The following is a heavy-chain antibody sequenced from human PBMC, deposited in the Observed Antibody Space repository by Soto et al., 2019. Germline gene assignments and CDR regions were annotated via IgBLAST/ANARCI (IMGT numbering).Heavy chain of an antibody. Sequence: QVQLVQSGAEVKKPGASVKVSCKASGYTFTSYAMHWVRQAPGQRLEWMGWINAGNGNTKYSQKFQGRVTITRDTSASTAYMELSSLRSEDTAVYYCARAIGGCSGGSCYPNDAFDIWGQGTMVTVSS. CDR1: GYTFTSYA. V-gene: IGHV1-3*01. J-gene: IGHJ3*02. CDR2: INAGNGNT. D-gene: IGHD2-15*01. CDR3: ARAIGGCSGGSCYPNDAFDI.